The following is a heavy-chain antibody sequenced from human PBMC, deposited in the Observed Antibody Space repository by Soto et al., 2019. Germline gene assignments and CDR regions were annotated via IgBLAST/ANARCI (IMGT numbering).Heavy chain of an antibody. CDR2: ISSSSGYI. CDR1: GFTFSSYS. J-gene: IGHJ4*02. V-gene: IGHV3-21*01. CDR3: ASRIEVAGLPDY. Sequence: GGSLRLSCAASGFTFSSYSMNWVRQAPGKGLEWVSSISSSSGYIYYADSVKGRFTISRDNAKNSLYLQMNSLRAEDTAVYYCASRIEVAGLPDYWGQGTLVTVSS. D-gene: IGHD6-19*01.